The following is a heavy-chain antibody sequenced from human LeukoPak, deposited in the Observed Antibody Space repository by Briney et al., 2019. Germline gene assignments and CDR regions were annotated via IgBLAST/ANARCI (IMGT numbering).Heavy chain of an antibody. J-gene: IGHJ5*02. D-gene: IGHD3-10*01. CDR3: AKDGSRSYYGSGSFLPAWFDP. CDR2: VTGRGGST. Sequence: GGSLRLSCVASGFTFSNYAMSRVRQAPGKRLEWVSAVTGRGGSTYYADSVKGRFTISRDKSKNTLYLQMNSLRAEDTAVYYCAKDGSRSYYGSGSFLPAWFDPWGQGTLVTVSS. CDR1: GFTFSNYA. V-gene: IGHV3-23*01.